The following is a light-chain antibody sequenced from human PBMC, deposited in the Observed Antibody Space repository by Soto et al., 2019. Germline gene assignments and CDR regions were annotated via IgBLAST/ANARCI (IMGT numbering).Light chain of an antibody. Sequence: AIQMTQSPSSLSGAVGGRVTITCRASQGIKNDLNWYQQKPGKAPQLLIYGASTLQRGVPSRFSGSGSGIDFTLTISSLQPEDFATYYCLQDFKYPRTFGPGTRVDLK. CDR2: GAS. V-gene: IGKV1-6*01. J-gene: IGKJ3*01. CDR1: QGIKND. CDR3: LQDFKYPRT.